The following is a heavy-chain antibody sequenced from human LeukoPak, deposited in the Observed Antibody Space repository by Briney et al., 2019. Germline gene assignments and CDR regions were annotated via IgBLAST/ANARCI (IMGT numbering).Heavy chain of an antibody. Sequence: SETLSLTCTVSGGSNSSYYWSWIRQPAGKGLEWIGRIYTSGSTNYNPSLKSRVTMSVDTSKNQFSLKLSSVTAADTAVYYCARATAAAGTVYFDYWGQGTLVTVSS. CDR2: IYTSGST. D-gene: IGHD6-13*01. CDR1: GGSNSSYY. CDR3: ARATAAAGTVYFDY. J-gene: IGHJ4*02. V-gene: IGHV4-4*07.